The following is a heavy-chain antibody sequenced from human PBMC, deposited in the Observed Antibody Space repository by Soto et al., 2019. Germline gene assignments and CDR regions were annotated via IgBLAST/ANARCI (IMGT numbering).Heavy chain of an antibody. CDR2: IIPIFGTA. V-gene: IGHV1-69*13. D-gene: IGHD5-12*01. CDR1: GGTFSIYA. Sequence: GASVKVSCKASGGTFSIYAISWVLQAPGQGLEWMGGIIPIFGTANYAQKFQGRVTITADESTSTAYMELSGLRSEDTAVYYCARAGIVATFYYYGMDVWGQGTTVTVSS. CDR3: ARAGIVATFYYYGMDV. J-gene: IGHJ6*02.